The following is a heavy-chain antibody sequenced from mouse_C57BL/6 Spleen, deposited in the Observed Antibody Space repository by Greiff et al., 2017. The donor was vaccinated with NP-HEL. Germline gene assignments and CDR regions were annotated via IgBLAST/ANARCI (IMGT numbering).Heavy chain of an antibody. CDR1: GYTFTSYW. Sequence: VPLQQPVAALVKPVASVQMSCQASGYTFTSYWLTLVKPRPGQGLEWIGDIYPGSGSTNYNEKFKSKATLTVDTSSSTAYMQLSSLTSEDSAVYYCARRGYYVHYFDYWGQGTTLTVSS. CDR3: ARRGYYVHYFDY. J-gene: IGHJ2*01. D-gene: IGHD2-3*01. V-gene: IGHV1-55*01. CDR2: IYPGSGST.